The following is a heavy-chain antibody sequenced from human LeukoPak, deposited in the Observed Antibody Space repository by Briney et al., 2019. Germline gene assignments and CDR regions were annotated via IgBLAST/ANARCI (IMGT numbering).Heavy chain of an antibody. CDR3: ARALYGPGDY. J-gene: IGHJ4*02. CDR2: ISYDGGNK. V-gene: IGHV3-30*03. Sequence: PWGSLSLSCAASGFTFSAYAMHWVRQAPGKGLEWVALISYDGGNKDYADSVKGRFTISRDDSKNTLYLQMNSLRDEDTAVYYCARALYGPGDYWGQGALV. CDR1: GFTFSAYA. D-gene: IGHD2/OR15-2a*01.